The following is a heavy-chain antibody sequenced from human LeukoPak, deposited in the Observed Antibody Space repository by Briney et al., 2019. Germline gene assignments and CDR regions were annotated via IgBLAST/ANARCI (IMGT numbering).Heavy chain of an antibody. V-gene: IGHV3-33*01. CDR2: IWYDGSNK. D-gene: IGHD4-17*01. J-gene: IGHJ4*02. Sequence: PGGSLRLSCAASGFTFSSYGMHWVRQAPGKGLEWVAVIWYDGSNKYYADSVKGRFTISRDNSKNTLYLQMNSLRAEDTAVYYCARGDYGEHLAVDYWGQGTLVTVSS. CDR3: ARGDYGEHLAVDY. CDR1: GFTFSSYG.